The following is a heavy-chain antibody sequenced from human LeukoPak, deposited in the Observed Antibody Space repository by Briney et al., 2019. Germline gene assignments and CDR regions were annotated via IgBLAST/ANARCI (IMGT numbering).Heavy chain of an antibody. V-gene: IGHV4-34*01. J-gene: IGHJ5*02. Sequence: SETLSLTCAVYGGSFSGYYWSWVRQPPGEGLEGVGDINQSGRTTYNPSLKSRVTILVDTSNTQFSLELTSVTAADTAVYYCARDYGDSRNYNWFDPWGQGTLVTVSS. CDR1: GGSFSGYY. CDR2: INQSGRT. D-gene: IGHD4-17*01. CDR3: ARDYGDSRNYNWFDP.